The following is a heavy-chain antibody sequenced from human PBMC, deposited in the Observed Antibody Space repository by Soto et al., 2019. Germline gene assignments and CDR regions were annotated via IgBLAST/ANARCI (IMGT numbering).Heavy chain of an antibody. CDR2: INPSGGST. Sequence: ASVKVSCKASGYTFTSYYMHWVRRAPGQGLEWMGIINPSGGSTSYAQKFQGRVTMTRDTSTSTVYMELSSLRSEDTAVYYCARPIAAHAFYYYYGMDVWGQGTTVTVSS. D-gene: IGHD6-6*01. CDR1: GYTFTSYY. J-gene: IGHJ6*02. V-gene: IGHV1-46*01. CDR3: ARPIAAHAFYYYYGMDV.